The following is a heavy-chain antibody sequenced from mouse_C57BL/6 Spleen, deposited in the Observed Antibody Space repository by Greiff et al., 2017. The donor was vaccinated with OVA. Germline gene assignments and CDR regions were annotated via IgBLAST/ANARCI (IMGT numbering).Heavy chain of an antibody. CDR1: GYTFTSYW. J-gene: IGHJ3*01. D-gene: IGHD1-1*01. Sequence: VQLQQPGAELVKPGASVKMSCKASGYTFTSYWITWVKQRPGQGLEWIGDIYPGSGSTNYNEKFKSKATLTVDTSSSTAYMQLSSLTSEDSAVYYCARSNYGSSYAWFAYWGQGTLVTVSA. CDR3: ARSNYGSSYAWFAY. V-gene: IGHV1-55*01. CDR2: IYPGSGST.